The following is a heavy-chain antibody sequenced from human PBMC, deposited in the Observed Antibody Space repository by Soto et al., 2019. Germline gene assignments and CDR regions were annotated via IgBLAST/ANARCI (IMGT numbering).Heavy chain of an antibody. J-gene: IGHJ5*02. CDR3: ARDTVTTSEWFDP. Sequence: SETLSLTCTVSGGSISSGDDYWSWIRQPPGKGLEWIGYIYYSGSTYYNPSLKSRVTISVDTSKNQFSLKLSSVTAADTAVYYCARDTVTTSEWFDPWGQGTLVTVSS. V-gene: IGHV4-30-4*01. CDR1: GGSISSGDDY. D-gene: IGHD4-17*01. CDR2: IYYSGST.